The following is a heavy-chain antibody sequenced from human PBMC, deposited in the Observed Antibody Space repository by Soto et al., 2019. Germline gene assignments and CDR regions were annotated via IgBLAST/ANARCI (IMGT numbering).Heavy chain of an antibody. D-gene: IGHD1-26*01. J-gene: IGHJ5*02. CDR3: ASSMSIVGATTVSDP. Sequence: QVQLVQSGAEVKKPGSSVKVSCKASGGTFSSYAISWVRQAPGQGLEWMGGIIPIFGTANYAQKFQGRVTLPADESTITAYMELSSLRSEDTAVYYCASSMSIVGATTVSDPWGQGTLVTVSS. CDR1: GGTFSSYA. V-gene: IGHV1-69*12. CDR2: IIPIFGTA.